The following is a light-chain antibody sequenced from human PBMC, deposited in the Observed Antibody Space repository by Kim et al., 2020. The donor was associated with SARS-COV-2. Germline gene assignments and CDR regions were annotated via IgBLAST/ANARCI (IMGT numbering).Light chain of an antibody. J-gene: IGKJ1*01. Sequence: DIQMTQSPPTLSASVGDRVTITCRASQSISSWLAWYEVKPGKAPKLLIYKASSLESGVPSRFSGSGSGTEFTLTISSLQPDDFATYYCQQYNSYSRTFGQGTKVDIK. CDR2: KAS. V-gene: IGKV1-5*03. CDR3: QQYNSYSRT. CDR1: QSISSW.